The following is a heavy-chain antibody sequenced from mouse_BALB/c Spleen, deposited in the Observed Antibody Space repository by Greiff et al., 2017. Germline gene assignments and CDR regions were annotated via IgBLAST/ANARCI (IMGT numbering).Heavy chain of an antibody. D-gene: IGHD4-1*01. CDR1: GFTFSSYG. CDR2: INSNGGST. V-gene: IGHV5-6-3*01. Sequence: DVQLVESGGGLVQPGGSLKLSCAASGFTFSSYGMSWVRQTPDKRLELVATINSNGGSTYYPDSVKGRFTISRDNAKNTLYLQMSSLKSEDTAMYYCARDPTTWERGGYAMDYWGQGTSVTVSS. CDR3: ARDPTTWERGGYAMDY. J-gene: IGHJ4*01.